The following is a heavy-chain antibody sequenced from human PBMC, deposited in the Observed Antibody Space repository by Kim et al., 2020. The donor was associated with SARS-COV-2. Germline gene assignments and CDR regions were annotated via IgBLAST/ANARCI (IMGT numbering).Heavy chain of an antibody. CDR1: GGTFSSYA. CDR2: IIPILGIS. Sequence: SVKVSCKASGGTFSSYAISWVRQAPGQGLEWMGRIIPILGISNYAQKFQGRVTITADKSTSTAYMELSSLRSEDTAVYYCARGEGSSWYFEWGQGTLVTVSS. CDR3: ARGEGSSWYFE. D-gene: IGHD6-13*01. V-gene: IGHV1-69*04. J-gene: IGHJ4*02.